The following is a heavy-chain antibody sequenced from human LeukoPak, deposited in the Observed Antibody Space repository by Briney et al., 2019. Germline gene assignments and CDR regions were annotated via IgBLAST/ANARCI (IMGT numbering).Heavy chain of an antibody. J-gene: IGHJ4*02. D-gene: IGHD2-15*01. CDR1: GGSISSGSYY. V-gene: IGHV4-61*02. CDR2: IYTSGST. CDR3: ARENVCSGGSCYYYFDY. Sequence: PSETLSLTCTVSGGSISSGSYYWSWIRQPAGKGLEWIGRIYTSGSTNYDPSLKSRVTISVDTSKNQFSLKLSSVTAADTAVYYCARENVCSGGSCYYYFDYWGQGTLVTVSS.